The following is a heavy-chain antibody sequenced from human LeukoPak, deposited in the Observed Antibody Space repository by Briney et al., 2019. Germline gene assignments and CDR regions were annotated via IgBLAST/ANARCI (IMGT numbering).Heavy chain of an antibody. CDR3: ARGGYSSSSKYYFDY. CDR1: GYTFTSYY. Sequence: ASVTVSFTASGYTFTSYYMHWVRQAPGQGLEWMGIINPSGGSTSYAQKFQGRVTMTRDTSTSTVYMELSSLRSEDTAVYYCARGGYSSSSKYYFDYWGQGTLVAVSS. V-gene: IGHV1-46*01. CDR2: INPSGGST. J-gene: IGHJ4*02. D-gene: IGHD6-6*01.